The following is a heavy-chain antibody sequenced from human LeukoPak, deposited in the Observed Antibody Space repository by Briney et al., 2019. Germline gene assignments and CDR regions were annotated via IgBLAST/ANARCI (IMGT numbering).Heavy chain of an antibody. Sequence: PSETLSLTCTVSGGSITSGSYYWSWIRQPARKGLEWIGRIYTSGSTNYNPSLKSRVTISVDTSKNQFSLKLTSVTAADTAVYYCARDLQYVGAFDIWGQGTMVTVSS. D-gene: IGHD3-16*01. CDR2: IYTSGST. V-gene: IGHV4-61*02. CDR1: GGSITSGSYY. CDR3: ARDLQYVGAFDI. J-gene: IGHJ3*02.